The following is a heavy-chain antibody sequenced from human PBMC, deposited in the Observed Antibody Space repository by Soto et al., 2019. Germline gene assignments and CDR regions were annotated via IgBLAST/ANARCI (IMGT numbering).Heavy chain of an antibody. Sequence: QVQLVESGGGVVQPGRSLRLSCAASGFIFSGYAMHWVRQAPGKGLEWVAVISYDGNTKYYADSVKGRFTVSRDNSKNTLYVQMKNLSAEDTVMYYCAKETSAYGIDSWGKGTLVTASS. CDR1: GFIFSGYA. D-gene: IGHD5-12*01. J-gene: IGHJ4*02. CDR2: ISYDGNTK. V-gene: IGHV3-30-3*01. CDR3: AKETSAYGIDS.